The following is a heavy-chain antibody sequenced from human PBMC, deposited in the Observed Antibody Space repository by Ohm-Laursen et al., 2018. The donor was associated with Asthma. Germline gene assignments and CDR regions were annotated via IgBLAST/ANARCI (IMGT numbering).Heavy chain of an antibody. D-gene: IGHD2-2*01. CDR1: GGTLGTSV. J-gene: IGHJ5*01. V-gene: IGHV1-69*13. CDR2: INSVFGTS. CDR3: ARKAGSCITSNCYSLDF. Sequence: SVKVSCKSLGGTLGTSVIGWVRQAPGQGLERLGGINSVFGTSTYAQKFHDRFTITADESTSTVYMTLSSLTSEDTAVYYCARKAGSCITSNCYSLDFWGQGTLVTVSS.